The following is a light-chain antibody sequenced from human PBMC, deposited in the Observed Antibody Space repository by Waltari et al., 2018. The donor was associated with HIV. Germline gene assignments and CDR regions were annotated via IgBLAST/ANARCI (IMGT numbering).Light chain of an antibody. CDR2: GAS. Sequence: ENVLTQSPGTLSLSPGERATLSCRASQSVGSYLAWYQQKPGQAPRLLISGASSRATGIPDRFSGSGSGTDLTLIISRVEPEDFAVYYCQQLGGSQTFGQGTKVEIK. J-gene: IGKJ1*01. CDR1: QSVGSY. V-gene: IGKV3-20*01. CDR3: QQLGGSQT.